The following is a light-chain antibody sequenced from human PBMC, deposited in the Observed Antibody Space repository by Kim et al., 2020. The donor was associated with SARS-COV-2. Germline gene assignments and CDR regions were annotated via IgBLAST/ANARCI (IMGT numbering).Light chain of an antibody. Sequence: PGEGATLSCRACHSIGVSLACDQQTRGQAPRLLIYDAAIRATGIPDRFRGSGSGTDFTLTIGGLDPEDFGVYFCQQHSKCPPAPSFGGGTKVDIK. CDR3: QQHSKCPPAPS. CDR2: DAA. V-gene: IGKV3-11*01. CDR1: HSIGVS. J-gene: IGKJ4*01.